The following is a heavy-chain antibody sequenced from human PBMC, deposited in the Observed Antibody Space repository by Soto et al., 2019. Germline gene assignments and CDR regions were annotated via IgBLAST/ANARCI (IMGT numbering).Heavy chain of an antibody. J-gene: IGHJ4*02. CDR3: ARDRSSSWYNGTFYFDS. D-gene: IGHD2-2*01. V-gene: IGHV1-69*06. CDR2: IIPAFDAT. CDR1: GGTFSTYD. Sequence: QVQLVQSGAELRRPGSSVKVSCTASGGTFSTYDISWVRQAPGQGLEWMVGIIPAFDATKFAQKFQGRLTITADKSTGTVYMELSSLSSEDTAVYYCARDRSSSWYNGTFYFDSWGQGTLVTVSS.